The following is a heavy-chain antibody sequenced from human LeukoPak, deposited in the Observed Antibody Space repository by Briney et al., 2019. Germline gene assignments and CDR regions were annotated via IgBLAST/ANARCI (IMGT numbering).Heavy chain of an antibody. CDR2: MNPNSGNT. V-gene: IGHV1-8*01. Sequence: ASVTVSCKASGYTFTSYDINWVRQATGQGLEWMGWMNPNSGNTGYAQKFQGRVTMTRNTSISTAYMELSSLRSEDTAVYYCARGPTVVPPSYYYYYGMDVWGQGTTVTVSS. D-gene: IGHD2-2*01. J-gene: IGHJ6*02. CDR3: ARGPTVVPPSYYYYYGMDV. CDR1: GYTFTSYD.